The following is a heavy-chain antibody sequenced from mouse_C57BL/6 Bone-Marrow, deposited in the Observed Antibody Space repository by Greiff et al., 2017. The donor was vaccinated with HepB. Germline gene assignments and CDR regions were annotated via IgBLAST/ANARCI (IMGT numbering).Heavy chain of an antibody. CDR2: IDPENGDT. D-gene: IGHD1-1*01. Sequence: VQLQQSGAELVRPGASVKLSCTASGFNIKDDYMHWVKQRPEQGLEWIGWIDPENGDTEYASKFQGKATITADTSSNTAYLQLSSLTSEDTAVYYCTTSSLSYYYGSSLYFDYWGQGTTLTVSS. V-gene: IGHV14-4*01. CDR3: TTSSLSYYYGSSLYFDY. J-gene: IGHJ2*01. CDR1: GFNIKDDY.